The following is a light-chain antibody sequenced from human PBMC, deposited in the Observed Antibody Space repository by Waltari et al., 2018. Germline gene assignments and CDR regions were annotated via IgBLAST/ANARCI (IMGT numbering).Light chain of an antibody. J-gene: IGLJ2*01. Sequence: SYELTQPPSVSVSPGQTAKIPCSGDALPKPYTYWYQQKPGQAPRLVIYKDTERPSGIPERFSGSSSGTTVTLTISGVQAEDEADYYCLSAYSGGSQGVFGGGTKLTVL. CDR2: KDT. CDR1: ALPKPY. CDR3: LSAYSGGSQGV. V-gene: IGLV3-25*03.